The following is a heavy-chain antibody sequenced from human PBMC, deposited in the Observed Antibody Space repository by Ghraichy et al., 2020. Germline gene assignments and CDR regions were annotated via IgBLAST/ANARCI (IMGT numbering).Heavy chain of an antibody. V-gene: IGHV3-7*03. Sequence: GGSLRLSCEASGFPFSVYWMSWVRQAPGKGLEWVANIAKDGRREYYIDSVRGRFSISRDNTKDSLYLKMDSLRAEDTALYYCARDATAPNFDSWGQGTLVTVSS. CDR2: IAKDGRRE. CDR3: ARDATAPNFDS. CDR1: GFPFSVYW. D-gene: IGHD2-21*02. J-gene: IGHJ4*02.